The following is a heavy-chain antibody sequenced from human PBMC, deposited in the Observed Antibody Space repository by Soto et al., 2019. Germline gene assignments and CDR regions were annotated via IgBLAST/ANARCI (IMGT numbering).Heavy chain of an antibody. V-gene: IGHV3-48*01. D-gene: IGHD3-3*01. CDR3: VMDFAIFGVHSWLGP. CDR2: ISHDGSKT. J-gene: IGHJ5*02. CDR1: GIAFGSYH. Sequence: EVQVVESGGGLKQPGGSLRLSCAVAGIAFGSYHMNWVRQTPAKGLEWVSYISHDGSKTYYADSVKGRFSISRDNANNALYRQRNTLTADDTAVHYCVMDFAIFGVHSWLGPWGPGTLITVSS.